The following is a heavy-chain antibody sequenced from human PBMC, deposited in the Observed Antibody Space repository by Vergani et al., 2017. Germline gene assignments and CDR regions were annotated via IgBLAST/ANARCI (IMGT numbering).Heavy chain of an antibody. D-gene: IGHD2-21*01. J-gene: IGHJ4*02. Sequence: QVQLVESGGGVVQRGGSLRLSCATSGFTLSNYDMQWIRQGPGKGLEFVAFIQFDGSNQYSADSVKGRFTLSRDFSKNTLYLQMNSLRTDDTATYYCADLFRCWCIDYWGQGTQVIVSS. CDR2: IQFDGSNQ. V-gene: IGHV3-30*02. CDR3: ADLFRCWCIDY. CDR1: GFTLSNYD.